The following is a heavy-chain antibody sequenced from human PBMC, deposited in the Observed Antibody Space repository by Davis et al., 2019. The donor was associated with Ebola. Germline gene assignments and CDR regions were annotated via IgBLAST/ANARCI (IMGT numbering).Heavy chain of an antibody. CDR3: ARDVGGRAGY. J-gene: IGHJ4*02. CDR2: MARDGSNVK. Sequence: PGGSLRLSCAVSGFTLSSYAVHWVRQAPGKGLEWVAVMARDGSNVKQYTDSVRGRFTISRDNAKNTLFLQMNSLRADDTAVYYWARDVGGRAGYWGQGTLVTVSS. CDR1: GFTLSSYA. V-gene: IGHV3-30-3*01.